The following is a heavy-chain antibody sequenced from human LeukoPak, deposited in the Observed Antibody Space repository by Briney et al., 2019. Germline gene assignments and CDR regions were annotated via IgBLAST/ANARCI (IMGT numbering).Heavy chain of an antibody. CDR2: ISSSSSYI. CDR3: ARGIYSRSWPRGGY. V-gene: IGHV3-21*01. Sequence: GGSLRLSCAASGFTFSSYSMNWVRQAPGKGLEWVSSISSSSSYIYYADPVKGRFTISRDNANNSLYLQMNSLRAEDTAVYYCARGIYSRSWPRGGYWGQGTLVTVSS. CDR1: GFTFSSYS. D-gene: IGHD6-13*01. J-gene: IGHJ4*02.